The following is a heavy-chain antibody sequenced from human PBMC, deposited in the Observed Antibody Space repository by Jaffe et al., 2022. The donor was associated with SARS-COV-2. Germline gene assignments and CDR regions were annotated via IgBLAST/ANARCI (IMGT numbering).Heavy chain of an antibody. Sequence: EVQLVESGGGLVQPGGSLRLSCAASGFTFSIYSMNWVRQAPGKGLEWVSYISSSINTIYYADSVKGRFTISRDNAKNSLYLQMNSLRAEDTAIYYCVQRGYSYAYFDYWGQGTLVTVSS. CDR1: GFTFSIYS. CDR2: ISSSINTI. J-gene: IGHJ4*02. D-gene: IGHD5-18*01. V-gene: IGHV3-48*01. CDR3: VQRGYSYAYFDY.